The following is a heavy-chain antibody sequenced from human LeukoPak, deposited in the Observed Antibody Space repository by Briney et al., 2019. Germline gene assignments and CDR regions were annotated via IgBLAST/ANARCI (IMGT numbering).Heavy chain of an antibody. CDR1: GFTSREHY. CDR2: LLSKIENT. D-gene: IGHD3-10*01. CDR3: ARVPLARCNDGTWFPNFDY. V-gene: IGHV3-11*05. Sequence: GSPRLSCADPGFTSREHYMNSSPQAPGKRRGWVSHLLSKIENTSYADSENGRFIVSRDTTDNAMYMQMNSLRAEDAGVYYCARVPLARCNDGTWFPNFDYWGQGTLVTVSS. J-gene: IGHJ4*02.